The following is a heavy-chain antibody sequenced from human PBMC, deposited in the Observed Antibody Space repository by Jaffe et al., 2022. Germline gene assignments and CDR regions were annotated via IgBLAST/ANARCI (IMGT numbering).Heavy chain of an antibody. D-gene: IGHD2-15*01. CDR1: GGSISSSSYY. CDR2: IYYSGST. V-gene: IGHV4-39*01. CDR3: ARRIAYGYFDY. J-gene: IGHJ4*02. Sequence: QLQLQESGPGLVKPSETLSLTCTVSGGSISSSSYYWGWIRQPPGKGLEWIGSIYYSGSTYYNPSLKSRVTISVDTSKNQFSLKLSSVTAADTAVYYCARRIAYGYFDYWGQGTLVTVSS.